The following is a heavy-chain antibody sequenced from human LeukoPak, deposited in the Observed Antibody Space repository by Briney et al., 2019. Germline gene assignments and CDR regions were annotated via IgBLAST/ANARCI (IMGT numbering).Heavy chain of an antibody. J-gene: IGHJ4*02. CDR3: ARERREYCSGGSCSSFDY. CDR1: GGSISSGGYY. D-gene: IGHD2-15*01. CDR2: IYYSGST. V-gene: IGHV4-31*03. Sequence: SQTLSLTCTVSGGSISSGGYYWSWIRQHPGKGLEWIGYIYYSGSTYYNPSLKSRVTISVDTSKNQFSLKLSSVTAADTAVYYCARERREYCSGGSCSSFDYWGQGTLVTVSS.